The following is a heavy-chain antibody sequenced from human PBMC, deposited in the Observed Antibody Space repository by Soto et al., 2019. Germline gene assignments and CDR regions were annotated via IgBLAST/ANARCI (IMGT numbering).Heavy chain of an antibody. Sequence: PGESLKISCKGSGYSFTSYWIGWVRQMPGKGLEWMGIIYPGDSDTRYSPSFQGQVTISADKSISTAYLQWSSLKASDTAMYYCAGSPHPQVVAATRPFDYWGQGTLVTVSS. J-gene: IGHJ4*02. V-gene: IGHV5-51*01. CDR1: GYSFTSYW. CDR3: AGSPHPQVVAATRPFDY. CDR2: IYPGDSDT. D-gene: IGHD2-15*01.